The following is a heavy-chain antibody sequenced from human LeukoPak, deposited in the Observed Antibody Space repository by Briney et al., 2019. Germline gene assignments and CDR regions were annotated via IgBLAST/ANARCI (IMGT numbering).Heavy chain of an antibody. D-gene: IGHD3-3*01. CDR3: ARADYYDFWSGYYRPRGYFDY. Sequence: SEALSLTCTVSGGSISSSSYYWGWIRQPPGKGLEWIGSIYYSGSTYYNPSLKSRVTISVDTSKNQFSLKLSSVTAADTAVYYCARADYYDFWSGYYRPRGYFDYWGQGTLVTVSS. CDR2: IYYSGST. J-gene: IGHJ4*02. V-gene: IGHV4-39*01. CDR1: GGSISSSSYY.